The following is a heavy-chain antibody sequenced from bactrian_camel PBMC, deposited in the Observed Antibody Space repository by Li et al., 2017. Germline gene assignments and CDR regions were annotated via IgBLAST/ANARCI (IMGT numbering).Heavy chain of an antibody. V-gene: IGHV3S10*01. CDR3: ATGGTWTYDAFKYNY. CDR1: RSTYCGYD. CDR2: IDIDGDT. J-gene: IGHJ4*01. Sequence: DVQLVESGGDSVQAGGSLRHSCADSRSTYCGYDMSWYRQTPGKEREFVSGIDIDGDTRYADSVAGRFTISRDNAKNTVYLQMNTLKSEDTARYYCATGGTWTYDAFKYNYWGQGTQVTVS. D-gene: IGHD7*01.